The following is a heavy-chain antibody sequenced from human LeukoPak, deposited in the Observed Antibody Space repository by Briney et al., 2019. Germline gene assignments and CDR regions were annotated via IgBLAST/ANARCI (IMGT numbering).Heavy chain of an antibody. CDR3: ARVPHDYSDYVAY. CDR2: INWNGGST. Sequence: GGSLRLSCAASGFTFDDYGMSWVRPAPGKGMEWVSGINWNGGSTGYADSVKGRFTISRDNAKNSLYLQMNSLRAEDTALYYCARVPHDYSDYVAYWGQGTLVTVSS. V-gene: IGHV3-20*04. D-gene: IGHD4-11*01. CDR1: GFTFDDYG. J-gene: IGHJ4*02.